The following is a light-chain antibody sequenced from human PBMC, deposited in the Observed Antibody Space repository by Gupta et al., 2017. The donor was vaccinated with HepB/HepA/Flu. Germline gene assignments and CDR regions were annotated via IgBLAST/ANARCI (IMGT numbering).Light chain of an antibody. J-gene: IGKJ4*01. CDR2: AAS. CDR3: QQSNCFPALT. CDR1: QGISSW. V-gene: IGKV1-12*01. Sequence: DIQMTQSPSSVSACVGDRVTITCRASQGISSWLAWYQQKPGKAPKLLIYAASSWQSGVTSRFRGRGYGKDLTLTISSRHQEDFATYYSQQSNCFPALTFGGGTKVEIK.